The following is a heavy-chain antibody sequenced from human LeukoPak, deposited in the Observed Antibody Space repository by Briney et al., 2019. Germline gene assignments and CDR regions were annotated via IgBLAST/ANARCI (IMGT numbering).Heavy chain of an antibody. V-gene: IGHV3-23*01. CDR1: GFTFSSYS. CDR3: AKGMGLAHYYFYGMDV. J-gene: IGHJ6*02. Sequence: GGSLRLSCAASGFTFSSYSMSWVRQAPGKGLEWVSGIGGSGDTTYDADSLKGRFTISRDNSKNTLYLQMTSLRAEDAAIYYCAKGMGLAHYYFYGMDVWGQGTTVTVSS. CDR2: IGGSGDTT. D-gene: IGHD6-19*01.